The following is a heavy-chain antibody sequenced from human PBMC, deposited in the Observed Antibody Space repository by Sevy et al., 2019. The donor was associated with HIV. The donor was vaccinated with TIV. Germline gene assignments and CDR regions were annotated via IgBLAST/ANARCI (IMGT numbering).Heavy chain of an antibody. V-gene: IGHV3-15*01. CDR3: TTAGWSQGDYYNY. CDR2: IKGKIYDGTI. Sequence: GGSLRLSCAASGFTFSNAWMSWVRQAPGKGLEWVGRIKGKIYDGTIDYAATVKCSFSISRDDSKNTLYLQMNSLKTEDTAVYYGTTAGWSQGDYYNYWGQGTLVTVSS. J-gene: IGHJ4*02. D-gene: IGHD6-19*01. CDR1: GFTFSNAW.